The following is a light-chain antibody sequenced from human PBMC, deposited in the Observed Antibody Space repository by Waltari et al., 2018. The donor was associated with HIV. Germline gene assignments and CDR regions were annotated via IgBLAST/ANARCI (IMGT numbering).Light chain of an antibody. CDR2: WAA. CDR1: QSVFYSSNHKTD. J-gene: IGKJ2*01. V-gene: IGKV4-1*01. CDR3: QQNYRTPHT. Sequence: IVMTQSPDSLSVSLGERAPINCKSSQSVFYSSNHKTDLGWYQQKPGQPPKLLIYWAATREAGVPDRFSGSGAGTDVTLTISSLQAEDVAVDYCQQNYRTPHTFGQGTKLEIK.